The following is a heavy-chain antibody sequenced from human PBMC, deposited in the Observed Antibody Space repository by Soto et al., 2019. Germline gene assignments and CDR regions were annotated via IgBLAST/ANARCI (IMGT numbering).Heavy chain of an antibody. CDR2: IIPIFGTA. CDR1: GGTFSSYA. J-gene: IGHJ5*02. V-gene: IGHV1-69*06. Sequence: GASVKVSCKASGGTFSSYAISWVRQAPGQGLEWMGGIIPIFGTANYAQKFQGRVTITADKSTSTAYMELSSLRSEDTAVYYCARKYSYGTNWFDPWGQGTLVTVSS. D-gene: IGHD5-18*01. CDR3: ARKYSYGTNWFDP.